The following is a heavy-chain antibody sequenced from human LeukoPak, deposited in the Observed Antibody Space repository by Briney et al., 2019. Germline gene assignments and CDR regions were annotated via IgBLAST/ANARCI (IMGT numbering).Heavy chain of an antibody. Sequence: ASVKVSCEASGYTFTSYGISWVRQAPGQGLEWMGWINPNSGGTNYAQKFQGRVTMTRDTSISTAYMELSRLRSDDTAVYYCARGGYYYYDSSGPNDAFDIWGQGTMVTVSS. CDR1: GYTFTSYG. D-gene: IGHD3-22*01. CDR2: INPNSGGT. V-gene: IGHV1-2*02. CDR3: ARGGYYYYDSSGPNDAFDI. J-gene: IGHJ3*02.